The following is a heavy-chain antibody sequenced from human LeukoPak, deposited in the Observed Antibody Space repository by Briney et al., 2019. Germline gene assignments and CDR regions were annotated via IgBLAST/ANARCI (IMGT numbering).Heavy chain of an antibody. CDR2: IYHSGST. V-gene: IGHV4-4*02. CDR3: ARGGDFSAFDI. Sequence: PGGSLRLSCATSGFSFSTYAMSWVRQPPGKGLEWIGEIYHSGSTNYNPSLKSRVTISVDKSKNQFSLKLSSVTAADTAVYYCARGGDFSAFDIWGQGTMVTVSS. D-gene: IGHD3-16*02. CDR1: GFSFSTYA. J-gene: IGHJ3*02.